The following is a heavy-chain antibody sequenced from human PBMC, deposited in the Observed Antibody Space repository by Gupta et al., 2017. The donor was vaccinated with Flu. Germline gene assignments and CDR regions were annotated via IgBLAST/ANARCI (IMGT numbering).Heavy chain of an antibody. CDR2: MNPSRDNT. Sequence: QVQLVQSGAEVKKPGASVKVSCTASGYPFINYAINWVRQAPGQGLEWMGWMNPSRDNTGYAQKFQGRVTMTRDTSISTFYMELSSLTSEDTAVYYCARMVGCSAQQVILEYWGQGTLVTVSS. D-gene: IGHD2-15*01. CDR3: ARMVGCSAQQVILEY. J-gene: IGHJ4*02. CDR1: GYPFINYA. V-gene: IGHV1-8*01.